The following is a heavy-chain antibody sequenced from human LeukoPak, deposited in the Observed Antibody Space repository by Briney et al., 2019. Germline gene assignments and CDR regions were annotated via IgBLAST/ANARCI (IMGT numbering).Heavy chain of an antibody. J-gene: IGHJ3*02. CDR2: IYYSGST. CDR1: GGSISSYY. Sequence: SETLSLTCTVSGGSISSYYWSWIRQPPGKGLEWIGYIYYSGSTNYNPSLKSRVTISVDTSRNQFSLKLSSVTAADTAVYYCASGGLRDAFDIWGQGTMVTVSS. CDR3: ASGGLRDAFDI. D-gene: IGHD3-16*01. V-gene: IGHV4-59*12.